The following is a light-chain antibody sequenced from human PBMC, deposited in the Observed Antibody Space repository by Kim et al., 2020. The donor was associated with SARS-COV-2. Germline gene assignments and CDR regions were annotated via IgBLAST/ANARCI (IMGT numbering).Light chain of an antibody. V-gene: IGKV2-28*01. CDR3: MQALQAPRT. CDR1: QSLLHSNGYTY. J-gene: IGKJ4*01. CDR2: LGS. Sequence: DIVMTQSPLSLPVTPGEPASISCMSSQSLLHSNGYTYLHWYLQKPGQSPQLLIYLGSNRATGVPDRFSGSGSGTDFTLKISRVEAEDVGVYYCMQALQAPRTFGGGTKLEI.